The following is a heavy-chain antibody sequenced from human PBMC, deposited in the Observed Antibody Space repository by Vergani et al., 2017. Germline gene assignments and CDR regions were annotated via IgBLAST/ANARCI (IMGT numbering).Heavy chain of an antibody. D-gene: IGHD1-26*01. CDR3: AGDSSGYRASSYAY. J-gene: IGHJ4*02. CDR1: GFTFGDYA. Sequence: EVQLVESGGGLVQPGRSLRLSCIASGFTFGDYAMSWFRQAPGKGLEWVGFIRSKAYGGTTEYAASVKGRFTISRDDSKSIAYLQMNSLKTEDTTVYYWAGDSSGYRASSYAYWGQGTLVTVSS. CDR2: IRSKAYGGTT. V-gene: IGHV3-49*03.